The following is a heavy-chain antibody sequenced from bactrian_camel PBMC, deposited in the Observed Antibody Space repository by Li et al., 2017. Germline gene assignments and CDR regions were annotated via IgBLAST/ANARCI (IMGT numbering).Heavy chain of an antibody. CDR3: ASRRGLGGPWFGWEEPSGYNY. V-gene: IGHV3S53*01. J-gene: IGHJ4*01. CDR2: IGQHGDT. CDR1: GYIYSSHC. Sequence: HVQLVESGGGAVQAGGSLRLSCVASGYIYSSHCMGWVRQAPGKEREGVAAIGQHGDTSYTDSVKGRFTISRDNTRNTLYLQMDYLTPEDTAIYYCASRRGLGGPWFGWEEPSGYNYWGQGTQVTVS. D-gene: IGHD5*01.